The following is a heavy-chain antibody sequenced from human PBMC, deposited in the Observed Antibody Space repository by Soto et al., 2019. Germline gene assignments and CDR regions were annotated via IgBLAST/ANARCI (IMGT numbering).Heavy chain of an antibody. CDR1: GFTFSSYG. CDR3: ARDGRSSSI. J-gene: IGHJ4*02. D-gene: IGHD6-6*01. V-gene: IGHV3-33*01. CDR2: IWYDGSNK. Sequence: QVQLVESGGGVVQPGRSLRRSCAASGFTFSSYGMHWVRQAPGKGLEWVAVIWYDGSNKYYADSVKGRFTISRDNSKNTLYLQMNSLRAEDTAVYYCARDGRSSSIWGQGTLVTVSS.